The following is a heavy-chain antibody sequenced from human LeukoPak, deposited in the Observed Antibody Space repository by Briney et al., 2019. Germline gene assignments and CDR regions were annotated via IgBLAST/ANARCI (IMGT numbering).Heavy chain of an antibody. CDR1: GFTFGDYA. Sequence: GGSLRLSCTAAGFTFGDYAMSWFRQAPGKGLEWVGFIRSKAYGGTTEYAASVTGRFTISRDDSKRIAYLQMNSLKTEDTAVYYCTREKRKQWLVSSFSYWGQGTLVTVSS. D-gene: IGHD6-19*01. V-gene: IGHV3-49*03. CDR3: TREKRKQWLVSSFSY. J-gene: IGHJ4*02. CDR2: IRSKAYGGTT.